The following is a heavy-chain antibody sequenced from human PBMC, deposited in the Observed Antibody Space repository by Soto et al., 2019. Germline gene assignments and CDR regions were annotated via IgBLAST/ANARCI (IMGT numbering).Heavy chain of an antibody. CDR2: ISYDGSNK. V-gene: IGHV3-30-3*01. J-gene: IGHJ4*02. CDR3: ARDPADSGCFDY. CDR1: GFTFSSYA. D-gene: IGHD5-12*01. Sequence: GGSLRLSCAASGFTFSSYAMHWVRQAPGKGLEWVAVISYDGSNKYYADSVKGRFTISRDNSKNTLYLQMNSLRAEDTAVYYCARDPADSGCFDYWGQGTLVTVSS.